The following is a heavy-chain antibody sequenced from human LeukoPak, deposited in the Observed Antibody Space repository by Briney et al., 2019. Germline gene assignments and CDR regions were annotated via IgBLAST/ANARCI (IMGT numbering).Heavy chain of an antibody. D-gene: IGHD3-22*01. CDR3: ARDSYDSSGYYNWFDP. J-gene: IGHJ5*02. CDR1: GFTFSSYG. V-gene: IGHV3-33*01. CDR2: IWYDGSNK. Sequence: GRSLRLSCAASGFTFSSYGMHWVRQAPGKGLEWVAVIWYDGSNKYYADSVKGRFTISRDKSKNTLYLQMNSLRAEDTAVYYCARDSYDSSGYYNWFDPWGQGTLVTVSS.